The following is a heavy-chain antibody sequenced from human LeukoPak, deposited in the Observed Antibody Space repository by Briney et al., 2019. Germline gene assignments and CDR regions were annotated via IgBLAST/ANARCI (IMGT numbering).Heavy chain of an antibody. CDR1: GFTFDDYG. J-gene: IGHJ3*02. D-gene: IGHD6-19*01. CDR3: ARGASVVAGNDNAFDI. V-gene: IGHV3-20*04. CDR2: INWNGGST. Sequence: GGSLRLSCAASGFTFDDYGMSWVRQAPGKGLEWVSGINWNGGSTGYADSVKGRFTISRDNAKKSLYLQMNSLRGDDTAVYYCARGASVVAGNDNAFDIWGPGTMVTVSS.